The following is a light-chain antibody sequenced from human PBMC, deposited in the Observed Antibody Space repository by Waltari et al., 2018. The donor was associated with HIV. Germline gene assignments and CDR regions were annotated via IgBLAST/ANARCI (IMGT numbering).Light chain of an antibody. Sequence: DIQMTQSPSSLSASIGDILTITCRASQSISSFLNWYQQKPGKGPNLLIYRASTLQNGVPSRFIGSGSGTDFTLTISSLQPEDFATYFCQQSYSTRYTFGQGTKLEIK. J-gene: IGKJ2*01. CDR2: RAS. CDR1: QSISSF. V-gene: IGKV1-39*01. CDR3: QQSYSTRYT.